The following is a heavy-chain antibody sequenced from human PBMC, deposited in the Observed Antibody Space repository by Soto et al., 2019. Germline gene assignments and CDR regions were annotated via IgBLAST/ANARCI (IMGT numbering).Heavy chain of an antibody. J-gene: IGHJ4*02. V-gene: IGHV1-3*01. Sequence: GASVKVSWKASGYTFTSYAMHWVRQAPGQRLEWMGWINAGNGNTKYSQKFQGRVTITRDTSASTAYMELSSLRSEDTAVYYCAREYDFWDNFDYWGQGTLVTVSS. CDR3: AREYDFWDNFDY. CDR2: INAGNGNT. D-gene: IGHD3-3*01. CDR1: GYTFTSYA.